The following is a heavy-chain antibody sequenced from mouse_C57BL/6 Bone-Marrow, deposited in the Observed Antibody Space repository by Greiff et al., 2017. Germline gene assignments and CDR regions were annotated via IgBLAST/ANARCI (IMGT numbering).Heavy chain of an antibody. V-gene: IGHV6-3*01. CDR3: TEGYGNPWFAY. D-gene: IGHD2-1*01. J-gene: IGHJ3*01. CDR2: IRLKSDNYAT. CDR1: GFTFSNYW. Sequence: EVKVEESGGGLVQPGGSMKLSCVASGFTFSNYWMNWVRQSPEKGLEWVAQIRLKSDNYATHYAESVKGRFTISRDDSKSSVYLQMNNLRAEDTGIYYCTEGYGNPWFAYWGQGTLVTVSA.